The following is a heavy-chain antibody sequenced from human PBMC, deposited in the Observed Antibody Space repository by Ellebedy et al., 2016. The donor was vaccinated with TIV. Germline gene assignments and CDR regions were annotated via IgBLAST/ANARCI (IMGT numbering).Heavy chain of an antibody. V-gene: IGHV1-2*02. CDR1: GYTFTSYY. CDR2: INPNSGGT. D-gene: IGHD3-10*01. CDR3: ARPSVVRGVRDV. J-gene: IGHJ6*02. Sequence: AASVKVSCKASGYTFTSYYMHWVRQAPGQGLEWMGWINPNSGGTNYAQKFQGRVTMTRDTSISTAYMELSRLRSDDTAVYYCARPSVVRGVRDVWGQGTTVTVSS.